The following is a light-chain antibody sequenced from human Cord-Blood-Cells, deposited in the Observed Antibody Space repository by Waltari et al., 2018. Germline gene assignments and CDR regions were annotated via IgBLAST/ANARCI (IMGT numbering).Light chain of an antibody. Sequence: QSALTQPRSVSGSPGQSVTISCTGTSSDVGGYNYVSWYQQHPGKAPKLMLYDFSKRPSGVPDRFSCSKSGNTASLTISGLQAEDEADYYCCSYAGSYTWVFGGGTKLTVL. CDR1: SSDVGGYNY. CDR3: CSYAGSYTWV. V-gene: IGLV2-11*01. J-gene: IGLJ3*02. CDR2: DFS.